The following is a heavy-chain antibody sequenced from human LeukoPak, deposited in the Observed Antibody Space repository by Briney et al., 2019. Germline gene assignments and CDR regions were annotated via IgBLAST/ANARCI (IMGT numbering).Heavy chain of an antibody. CDR2: IWYDGSNK. V-gene: IGHV3-33*01. CDR3: ARGRTDRAFDY. Sequence: PGRSLRLSCAASGFTFSSYGMHWVRQAPGKGLEWVAVIWYDGSNKYYADSVKGRFTISRDNSKNTLYLQMNSLRAEDTAVYYCARGRTDRAFDYWGQGTLVTASS. J-gene: IGHJ4*02. CDR1: GFTFSSYG. D-gene: IGHD1-14*01.